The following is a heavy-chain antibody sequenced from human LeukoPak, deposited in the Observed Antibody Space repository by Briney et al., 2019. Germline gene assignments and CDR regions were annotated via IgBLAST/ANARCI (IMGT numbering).Heavy chain of an antibody. CDR2: IIPIFGTA. CDR1: GGTFSRYA. J-gene: IGHJ4*01. CDR3: GLAMVRGNEFDY. D-gene: IGHD3-10*01. V-gene: IGHV1-69*01. Sequence: SVKVSCKASGGTFSRYAISWVRQPPGQGLGWMGGIIPIFGTANYAQKFQGRVTISADESTSTAYMELSSLRSEDTAVYYCGLAMVRGNEFDYWAHGTLVTVSS.